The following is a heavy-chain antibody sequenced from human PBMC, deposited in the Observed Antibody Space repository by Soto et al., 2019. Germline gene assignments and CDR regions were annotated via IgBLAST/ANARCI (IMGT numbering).Heavy chain of an antibody. CDR1: GYSFTSYW. CDR3: ARLGRRRVGATWAGYYYGMDV. Sequence: PGESLKISCKGSGYSFTSYWICWVRQMPGKGLEWMGIIYPGESDTRYSPSFQGQVTISADKSISTAYLQWSSLKASDTAMYDCARLGRRRVGATWAGYYYGMDVWGQGTTVTVSS. D-gene: IGHD1-26*01. V-gene: IGHV5-51*01. J-gene: IGHJ6*02. CDR2: IYPGESDT.